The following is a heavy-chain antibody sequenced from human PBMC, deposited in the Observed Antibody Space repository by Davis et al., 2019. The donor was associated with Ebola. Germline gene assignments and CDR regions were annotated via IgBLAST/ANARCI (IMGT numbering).Heavy chain of an antibody. CDR2: IYHSGST. CDR1: GGSISSSHW. Sequence: MPSETLSLTCAVSGGSISSSHWWSWVRQPPGQGLEWIGEIYHSGSTNYNPSLKSRVTISVDKSKNQFSLQLNSVTPEDTAVYYCARSGRQLLPFYGMDVWGQGTTVTVSS. J-gene: IGHJ6*02. CDR3: ARSGRQLLPFYGMDV. D-gene: IGHD2-2*01. V-gene: IGHV4-4*02.